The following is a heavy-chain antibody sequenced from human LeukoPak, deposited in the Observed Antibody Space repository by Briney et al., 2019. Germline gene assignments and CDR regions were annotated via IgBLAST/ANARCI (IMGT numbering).Heavy chain of an antibody. J-gene: IGHJ3*02. Sequence: GGSLRLSCAASGFTFSSYGMHWVRQAPGKGLEWVAFIRYDGSNKYYADSVKGRFTISRDNSKNTLYLQMNSLRAEDTAVYYCAKDRYSGYDWEVAFDIWGQGTMVTVSS. CDR3: AKDRYSGYDWEVAFDI. CDR2: IRYDGSNK. CDR1: GFTFSSYG. D-gene: IGHD5-12*01. V-gene: IGHV3-30*02.